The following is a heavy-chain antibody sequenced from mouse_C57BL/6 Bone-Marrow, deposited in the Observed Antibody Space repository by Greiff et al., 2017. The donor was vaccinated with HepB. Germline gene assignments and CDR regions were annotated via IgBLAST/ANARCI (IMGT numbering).Heavy chain of an antibody. CDR2: IRLKSDNYAT. V-gene: IGHV6-3*01. Sequence: EVKLMESGGGLVQPGGSMKLSCVASGFTFSNYWMNWVRQSPEKGLEWVAQIRLKSDNYATHYAESVKGRFTISRDDSKSSVYLQMNNLRAEETGIYYCTAYYFFDYWGQGTTRTVSS. J-gene: IGHJ2*01. D-gene: IGHD1-1*01. CDR3: TAYYFFDY. CDR1: GFTFSNYW.